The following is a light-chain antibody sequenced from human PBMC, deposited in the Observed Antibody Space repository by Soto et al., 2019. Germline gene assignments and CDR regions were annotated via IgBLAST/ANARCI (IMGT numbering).Light chain of an antibody. Sequence: QSALTQPRSVSGSPGQSVTISCTGTSSDVGGYNYVSWYQQHPGKAPKLMIYDVSKRPSGVPDRFSGSKSGNTASLTISGLQAEDEADYYCCSHEGSYDVVFGGGTKLTVL. J-gene: IGLJ2*01. CDR1: SSDVGGYNY. CDR2: DVS. V-gene: IGLV2-11*01. CDR3: CSHEGSYDVV.